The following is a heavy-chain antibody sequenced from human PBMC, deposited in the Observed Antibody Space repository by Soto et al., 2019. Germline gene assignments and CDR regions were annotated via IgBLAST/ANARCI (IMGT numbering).Heavy chain of an antibody. CDR1: GFTFSTYS. Sequence: QVPLVESGGGVVQPGRSLRLSCAASGFTFSTYSMHWVRQAPGKGLEWVVVASNRQKYYADSVKGRFTSSRDNSKSALYVQMTSLRADDTAVYFCVKEHIPGWPNFDFWGQGTLVTVSS. J-gene: IGHJ4*02. D-gene: IGHD6-19*01. CDR2: ASNRQK. CDR3: VKEHIPGWPNFDF. V-gene: IGHV3-30*18.